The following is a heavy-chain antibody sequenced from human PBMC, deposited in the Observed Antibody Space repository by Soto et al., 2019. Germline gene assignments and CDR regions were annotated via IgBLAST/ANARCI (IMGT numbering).Heavy chain of an antibody. J-gene: IGHJ4*02. CDR2: IYPGDSDT. V-gene: IGHV5-51*01. CDR3: ARLLNTATVTDPDY. Sequence: GESLKISCKTSGYSFTSYWIAWVRQMPGKGLEWMGFIYPGDSDTRYSPSFQGQVTISADKSISTAYLQWSSLKASDIAMYYCARLLNTATVTDPDYWGQGTLVTVSS. CDR1: GYSFTSYW. D-gene: IGHD5-18*01.